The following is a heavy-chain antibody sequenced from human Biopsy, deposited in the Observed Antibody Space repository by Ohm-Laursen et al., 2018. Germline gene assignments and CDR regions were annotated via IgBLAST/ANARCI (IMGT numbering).Heavy chain of an antibody. V-gene: IGHV1-69*13. J-gene: IGHJ4*02. Sequence: SVKASCKAYGGTFINYAISWVRQAAGQGLEWKGGIIPMFGTANYAQMFQGRVTISADESTSTSYMELSSLTTEDTAIYYCARGPHSGSHSCFDYWGRGTLVTVSS. CDR2: IIPMFGTA. D-gene: IGHD1-26*01. CDR3: ARGPHSGSHSCFDY. CDR1: GGTFINYA.